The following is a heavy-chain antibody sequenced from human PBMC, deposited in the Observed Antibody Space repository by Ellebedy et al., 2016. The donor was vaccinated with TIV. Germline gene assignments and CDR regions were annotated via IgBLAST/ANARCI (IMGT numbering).Heavy chain of an antibody. CDR2: IYYSGST. CDR1: GGSISSGDYY. J-gene: IGHJ4*02. V-gene: IGHV4-30-4*01. D-gene: IGHD6-19*01. CDR3: ARGHQRHNGWYGDY. Sequence: SETLSLXCTVSGGSISSGDYYWSWIRQPPGKGLEWIGYIYYSGSTYYNPSLKSRVTISVDTSKNQFSLKLSSVTAADTAVYYCARGHQRHNGWYGDYWGQGTLVTVSS.